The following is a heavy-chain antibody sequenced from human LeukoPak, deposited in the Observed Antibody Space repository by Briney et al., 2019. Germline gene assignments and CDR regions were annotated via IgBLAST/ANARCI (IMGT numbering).Heavy chain of an antibody. D-gene: IGHD6-19*01. CDR1: GGSISSYY. Sequence: SETLSLTCTVSGGSISSYYWSWIRQPPGKGLEWIGYIYYSGSTNYNPSLKSRVTISVDTSKNQFSLKLSSVTAADTAVYYCARNRRYSSGSTGAFDIWGQGTMVTVSS. CDR3: ARNRRYSSGSTGAFDI. J-gene: IGHJ3*02. V-gene: IGHV4-59*01. CDR2: IYYSGST.